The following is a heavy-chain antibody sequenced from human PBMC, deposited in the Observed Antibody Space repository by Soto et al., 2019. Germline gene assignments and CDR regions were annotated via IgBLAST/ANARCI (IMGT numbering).Heavy chain of an antibody. CDR1: GGSFSGYY. Sequence: SETLSLTCAVYGGSFSGYYWSWIRQPPGKGLEWIGEINHSGSTNYNPSLKSRVTISVDTSKSQFSLKLSSVTAADTAIYYCARGVSNYDFWSGYPHYYYYMDVWGKGTTVTVS. D-gene: IGHD3-3*01. J-gene: IGHJ6*03. CDR2: INHSGST. V-gene: IGHV4-34*01. CDR3: ARGVSNYDFWSGYPHYYYYMDV.